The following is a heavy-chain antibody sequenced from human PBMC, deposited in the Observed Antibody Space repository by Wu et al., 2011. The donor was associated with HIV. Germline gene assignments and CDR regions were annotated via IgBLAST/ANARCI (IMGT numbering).Heavy chain of an antibody. V-gene: IGHV1-69*18. D-gene: IGHD2-15*01. CDR3: ARGGCSGGSWLRCYYYGMDV. Sequence: QVQLVQSGAEVKKSGSSVKVSCKASGGTFSDYSITWVRQAPGQGLEWMGRIIPLYGTAHYAQKFQGRVTITADESTSTTYLELSSLRSEDTAVYYCARGGCSGGSWLRCYYYGMDVWGQGTTVTVSS. J-gene: IGHJ6*02. CDR1: GGTFSDYS. CDR2: IIPLYGTA.